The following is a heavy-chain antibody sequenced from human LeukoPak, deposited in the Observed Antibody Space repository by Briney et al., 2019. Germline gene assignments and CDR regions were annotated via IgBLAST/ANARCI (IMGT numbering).Heavy chain of an antibody. CDR2: ISADNGNT. Sequence: GASVKVPCKASGYIFTSYGIGWVRQAPGQGLEWMGWISADNGNTNYAQNLQGRVTMTTDTSTSTAYMEVRSLKSDDTAVYYCARDGYFDYWGQGTLVTVSS. V-gene: IGHV1-18*01. J-gene: IGHJ4*02. CDR3: ARDGYFDY. CDR1: GYIFTSYG.